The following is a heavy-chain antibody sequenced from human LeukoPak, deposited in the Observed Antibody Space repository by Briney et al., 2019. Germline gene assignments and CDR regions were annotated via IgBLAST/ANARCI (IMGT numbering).Heavy chain of an antibody. J-gene: IGHJ4*02. CDR1: GYTFTSYA. Sequence: ALVKVSCKASGYTFTSYAMNWVRQAPGHGLEWMRWINTNTGNPTYAQGFTGRFVFSLDTSVSTAYLQISSLKAEDTAVYYCAYSSSWSNIDYWGQGTLVTVSS. D-gene: IGHD6-13*01. V-gene: IGHV7-4-1*02. CDR2: INTNTGNP. CDR3: AYSSSWSNIDY.